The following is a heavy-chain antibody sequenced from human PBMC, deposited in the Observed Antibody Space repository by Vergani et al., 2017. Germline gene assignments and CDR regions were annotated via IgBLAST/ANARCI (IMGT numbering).Heavy chain of an antibody. D-gene: IGHD3-3*01. Sequence: QLQLQESGPGLVKPSETLSLTCTVSGGSISSSSYYWGWIRQPPGKGLEWIGSIYYSGSTYYNPSLKSRVTISVDKSKNQFSLKLSSVTAADTAVYYCARHPPDRSLEWLLFQGYDFDYWGQGTLVTVSS. CDR3: ARHPPDRSLEWLLFQGYDFDY. CDR2: IYYSGST. CDR1: GGSISSSSYY. J-gene: IGHJ4*02. V-gene: IGHV4-39*01.